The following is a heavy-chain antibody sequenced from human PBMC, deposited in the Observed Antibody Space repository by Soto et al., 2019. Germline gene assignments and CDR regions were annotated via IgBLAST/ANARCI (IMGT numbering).Heavy chain of an antibody. CDR3: ARGPPSWFDP. CDR2: ISSSSSYI. V-gene: IGHV3-21*01. CDR1: GFTFSSYS. J-gene: IGHJ5*02. Sequence: PGGSLRLSSAASGFTFSSYSMNWVRQAPGRGLEWVSSISSSSSYIYYADSVKGRFTISRDNAKNSLYLQMNSLRAEDTAVYYCARGPPSWFDPWGQGTLVTVSS.